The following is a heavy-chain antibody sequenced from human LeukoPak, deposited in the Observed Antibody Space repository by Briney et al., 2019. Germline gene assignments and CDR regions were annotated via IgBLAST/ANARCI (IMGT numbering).Heavy chain of an antibody. D-gene: IGHD2-2*01. J-gene: IGHJ5*02. CDR1: GFTFSSYS. CDR2: ISSSSSYI. V-gene: IGHV3-21*01. CDR3: ARGDIVVVPAASGFDP. Sequence: GGSLRLSCAASGFTFSSYSMNWVRQAPGKGLEWVSSISSSSSYIYYADSVKGRFTISRDNAKNSLYLQMNSLRAEDTAVYYCARGDIVVVPAASGFDPWGQGTQVTVSS.